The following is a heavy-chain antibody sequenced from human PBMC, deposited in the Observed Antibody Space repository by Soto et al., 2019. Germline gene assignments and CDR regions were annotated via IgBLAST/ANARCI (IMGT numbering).Heavy chain of an antibody. J-gene: IGHJ6*02. CDR1: SGSIRGVGYF. V-gene: IGHV4-31*03. CDR2: IYYSGST. CDR3: ARDGYDYLLDV. D-gene: IGHD3-16*01. Sequence: CTVSSGSIRGVGYFWSWIRQHPGKGLEWIGYIYYSGSTYYNPSLKSRVTISVDTSKNQFSLKLSSVTAADTAVYYCARDGYDYLLDVWGQGTTVTVSS.